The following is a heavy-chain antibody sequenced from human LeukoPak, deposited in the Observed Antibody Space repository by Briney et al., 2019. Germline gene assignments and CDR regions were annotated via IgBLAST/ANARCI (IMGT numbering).Heavy chain of an antibody. CDR2: INPNTGDT. V-gene: IGHV1-2*06. CDR3: ARGMGMAYLTFDY. Sequence: ASVKVSCKASEYIFTTDYIHWVRQAPGQGLEWMGRINPNTGDTNYAQKFQGRVTMTRDTSISTAYMELSRLRSDDTAVYYCARGMGMAYLTFDYWGQGTLVTVSS. D-gene: IGHD5-24*01. CDR1: EYIFTTDY. J-gene: IGHJ4*02.